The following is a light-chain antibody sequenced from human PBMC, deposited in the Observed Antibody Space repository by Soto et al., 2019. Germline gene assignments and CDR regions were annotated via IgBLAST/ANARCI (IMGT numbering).Light chain of an antibody. J-gene: IGLJ1*01. V-gene: IGLV1-44*01. CDR2: SND. CDR1: SSNIGSNS. Sequence: QSMLTQPLVASGATVQRATISCSGRSSNIGSNSVNWYQQLPGTAPKLLIYSNDRRPSGVPDRFSGSKSGTSASLAISGLQSEDEADYYCAAWDDSLNGYVFGTGTKVTVL. CDR3: AAWDDSLNGYV.